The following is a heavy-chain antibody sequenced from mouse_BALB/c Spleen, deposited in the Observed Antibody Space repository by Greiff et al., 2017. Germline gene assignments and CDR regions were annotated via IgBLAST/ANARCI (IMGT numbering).Heavy chain of an antibody. Sequence: VKLMESGPGLVAPSQSLSITCTVSGFSLTSYGVHWVRQPPGKGLEWLGVIWAGGSTNYNSALMSRLSISKDNSKSQVFLKMNSLQTDDTAMYYCARDNRELRYFDVWGAGTTVTVSS. CDR1: GFSLTSYG. V-gene: IGHV2-9*02. D-gene: IGHD2-1*01. CDR2: IWAGGST. J-gene: IGHJ1*01. CDR3: ARDNRELRYFDV.